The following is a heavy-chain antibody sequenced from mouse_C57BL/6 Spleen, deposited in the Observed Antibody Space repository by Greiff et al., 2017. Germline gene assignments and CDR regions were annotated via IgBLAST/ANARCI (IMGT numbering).Heavy chain of an antibody. CDR1: GYAFTNYL. CDR3: ASPSGKGYFDY. J-gene: IGHJ2*01. V-gene: IGHV1-54*01. CDR2: INPGSGGT. D-gene: IGHD4-1*01. Sequence: QVQLQQSGAELVRPGTSVKVSCKASGYAFTNYLIEWVKQRPGQGLEWIGVINPGSGGTNYNEKFKGKATLTADKSSSTAYMQLSSLTSEDSAVYFCASPSGKGYFDYWGQGTTLTVSS.